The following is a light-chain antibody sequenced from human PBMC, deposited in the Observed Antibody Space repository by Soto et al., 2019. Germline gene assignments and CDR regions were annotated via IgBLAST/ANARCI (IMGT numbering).Light chain of an antibody. CDR3: SSYAGSNNLRV. Sequence: QSALTQPPSESGSPGQSVTISCTGTSSDVGGYNYVSWYQQHPGKAPKLMIYEVTKRPSGVPDRFSGSKSGNTASLTVSGLQAEDEADYYCSSYAGSNNLRVFGTGTKVTVL. CDR2: EVT. V-gene: IGLV2-8*01. CDR1: SSDVGGYNY. J-gene: IGLJ1*01.